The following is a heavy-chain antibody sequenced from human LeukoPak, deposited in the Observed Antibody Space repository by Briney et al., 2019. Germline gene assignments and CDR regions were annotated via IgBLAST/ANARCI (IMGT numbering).Heavy chain of an antibody. D-gene: IGHD5-12*01. Sequence: GESLKISCKASGYRFANYWIGWVRQMPGKGLEWMGIIYPGDSDTKYSPSFQGQVTISADKSTSTAYLQWSSLKASDTAMYYCTRQTGYPSDFGYWAQGTLVTVSS. CDR1: GYRFANYW. J-gene: IGHJ4*02. V-gene: IGHV5-51*01. CDR2: IYPGDSDT. CDR3: TRQTGYPSDFGY.